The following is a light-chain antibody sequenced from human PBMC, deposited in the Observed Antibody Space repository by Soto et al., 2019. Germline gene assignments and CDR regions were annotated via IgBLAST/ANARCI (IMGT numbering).Light chain of an antibody. CDR1: QSVLYSSNNKNY. CDR3: QQYYSTPFT. Sequence: DIVMTQSPDSLAVSLGERATINCKSSQSVLYSSNNKNYLAWYQQKLGQPPKLLIYWASNRESGVPDRFSGSGSGTDFTLTISSLQAEDVAVYYCQQYYSTPFTFGPGTKVDIK. J-gene: IGKJ3*01. CDR2: WAS. V-gene: IGKV4-1*01.